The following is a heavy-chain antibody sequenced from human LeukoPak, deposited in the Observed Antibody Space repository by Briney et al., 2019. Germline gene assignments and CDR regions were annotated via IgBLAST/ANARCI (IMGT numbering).Heavy chain of an antibody. D-gene: IGHD2-8*01. CDR2: IWHDGSNK. Sequence: GGSLRLSCAASGLTFRSYGMHWVRQAPGKGLEWVAVIWHDGSNKYYADSVKGRFTISRDNSKNTLYLQMDSLRVEDTAVYYCAATGGVAGGGPPFDYGGQGPLVTVSS. J-gene: IGHJ4*02. CDR3: AATGGVAGGGPPFDY. CDR1: GLTFRSYG. V-gene: IGHV3-33*01.